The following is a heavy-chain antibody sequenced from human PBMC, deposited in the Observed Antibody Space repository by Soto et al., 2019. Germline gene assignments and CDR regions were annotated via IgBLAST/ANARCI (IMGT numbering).Heavy chain of an antibody. Sequence: PGGSLRLSCAASGFTFSSYWMSWVRQAQGKSLEWVANIKPDGSQKWYVASVKGRFTISRDNSKNTLYLQMNSLRAEDTVLYYCARDIPLEYGSGSYYRGRFGMDVGGQGTTVTGSS. CDR2: IKPDGSQK. CDR1: GFTFSSYW. CDR3: ARDIPLEYGSGSYYRGRFGMDV. J-gene: IGHJ6*02. V-gene: IGHV3-7*01. D-gene: IGHD3-10*01.